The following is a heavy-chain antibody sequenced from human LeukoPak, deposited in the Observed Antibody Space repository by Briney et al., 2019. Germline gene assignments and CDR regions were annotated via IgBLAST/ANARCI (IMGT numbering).Heavy chain of an antibody. CDR2: ISGSGGIT. CDR1: GFTFSNYA. J-gene: IGHJ6*03. D-gene: IGHD1-1*01. V-gene: IGHV3-23*01. CDR3: AKNGTTMGGTPYYYYSMDA. Sequence: GGSLRLSCAASGFTFSNYAMTWVRQAPGKGLEWVSAISGSGGITYYADSVKGRFTISRDNSKDTLYLQMNSLRAEDTAVYYCAKNGTTMGGTPYYYYSMDAWGKGTTVTVSS.